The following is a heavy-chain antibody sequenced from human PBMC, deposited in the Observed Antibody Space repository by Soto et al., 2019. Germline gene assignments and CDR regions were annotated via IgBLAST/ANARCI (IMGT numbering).Heavy chain of an antibody. D-gene: IGHD6-13*01. CDR1: VFTFSSDG. J-gene: IGHJ6*02. CDR2: IWYDGSNK. V-gene: IGHV3-33*01. Sequence: GGAVRLSCAASVFTFSSDGLHWFRQAPGKGLEWVAVIWYDGSNKYYADSVKGRFTISRDNSKNTLYLQMNSLRAEDTAVYYCARDLGSSSWYVVYYYYGMDVWGQGTTVTVSS. CDR3: ARDLGSSSWYVVYYYYGMDV.